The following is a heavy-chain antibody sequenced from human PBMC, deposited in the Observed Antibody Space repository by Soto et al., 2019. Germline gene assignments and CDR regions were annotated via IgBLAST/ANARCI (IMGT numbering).Heavy chain of an antibody. J-gene: IGHJ4*02. CDR3: ARATCSGGSCYSVDY. D-gene: IGHD2-15*01. Sequence: PSETLSLTCTVSGDSVTSGNYYWTWIRQPPGKGLEWVGHIYYSGSTNYSPSLKSRVTISLNTPNNQFSLKVTSVTAADTAVYYCARATCSGGSCYSVDYWGQGTLVTVSA. CDR1: GDSVTSGNYY. V-gene: IGHV4-61*01. CDR2: IYYSGST.